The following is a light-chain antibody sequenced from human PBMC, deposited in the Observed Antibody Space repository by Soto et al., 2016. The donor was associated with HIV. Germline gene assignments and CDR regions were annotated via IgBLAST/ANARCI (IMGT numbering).Light chain of an antibody. CDR1: QSISSW. J-gene: IGKJ2*01. CDR3: LQYNSYPYT. Sequence: DIQMTQSPSTLSASVGDRVTITCRASQSISSWLAWYQQKPGKAPKLLISKASSLESGVPSRFSGSGFGTEFTLTISSLQPDDFTTYYCLQYNSYPYTFGQGTKLEIK. CDR2: KAS. V-gene: IGKV1-5*03.